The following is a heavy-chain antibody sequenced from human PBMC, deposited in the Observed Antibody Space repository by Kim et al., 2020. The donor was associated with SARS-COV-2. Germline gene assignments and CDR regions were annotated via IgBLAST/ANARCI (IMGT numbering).Heavy chain of an antibody. CDR3: AKALLRGVNYYYYGMDV. J-gene: IGHJ6*02. Sequence: VKGRFTSSRDNSKHTLYLQMNSLRAEDTALFYCAKALLRGVNYYYYGMDVWGQGTTVTVSS. D-gene: IGHD3-10*01. V-gene: IGHV3-30*02.